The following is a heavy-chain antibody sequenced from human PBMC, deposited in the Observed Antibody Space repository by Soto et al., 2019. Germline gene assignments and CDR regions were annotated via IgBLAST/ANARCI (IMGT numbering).Heavy chain of an antibody. CDR1: AFSLSTGGVG. CDR3: IQSRCGGDCLQSYASYYYYGMDV. D-gene: IGHD2-21*02. CDR2: IYWDDDK. V-gene: IGHV2-5*02. J-gene: IGHJ6*02. Sequence: QITLKESGPPLVKPTQTLTLTCTFSAFSLSTGGVGVGWIRQPPGKALEWLALIYWDDDKRYSPSLRSRLTITKDTSKTQVVLTMTNIDPVDTATYYCIQSRCGGDCLQSYASYYYYGMDVWGQGTTVTVSS.